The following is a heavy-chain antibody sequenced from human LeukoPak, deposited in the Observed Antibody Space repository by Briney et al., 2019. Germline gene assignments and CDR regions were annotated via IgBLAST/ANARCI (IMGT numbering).Heavy chain of an antibody. CDR3: ARVQILCGSKNGDYLDY. CDR1: GYTFTGYY. J-gene: IGHJ4*02. CDR2: INPNSGGT. Sequence: ASVKVSCKASGYTFTGYYMHWVRQAPGQGLEWMGWINPNSGGTNYAQKFQGRITMTRDTSTSTAYMELRSPRSDDTAVYYCARVQILCGSKNGDYLDYWGQGTLVTVSS. V-gene: IGHV1-2*02. D-gene: IGHD5-24*01.